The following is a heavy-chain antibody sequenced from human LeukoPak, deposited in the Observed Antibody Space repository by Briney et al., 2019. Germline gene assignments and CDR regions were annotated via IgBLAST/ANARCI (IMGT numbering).Heavy chain of an antibody. J-gene: IGHJ3*02. D-gene: IGHD3-16*02. CDR2: IYYSGST. CDR1: GGSISSSSYY. V-gene: IGHV4-39*07. Sequence: SETLSLTCTVSGGSISSSSYYWGWIRQPPGKGLEWIGSIYYSGSTYYNPSLKSRVTISVDTSKNQFSLKLSSVTAADTAVYYCARGRVNVWGSYRYKSHDAFDIWGQGTMVTVSS. CDR3: ARGRVNVWGSYRYKSHDAFDI.